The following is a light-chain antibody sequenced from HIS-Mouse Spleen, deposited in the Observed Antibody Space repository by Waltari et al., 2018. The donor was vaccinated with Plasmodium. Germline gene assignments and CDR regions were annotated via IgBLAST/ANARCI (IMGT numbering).Light chain of an antibody. CDR2: LNSDGSH. CDR3: QTWGTGMGV. J-gene: IGLJ2*01. V-gene: IGLV4-69*01. Sequence: QLVLTQSPSASASLGASVKLTCTLSSGHSSYAIAWHQQQPEKGPRDLRKLNSDGSHSKGDGTPDRCSGCSAGAERYLTISSLQSEDEADYYCQTWGTGMGVFGGGTKLTVL. CDR1: SGHSSYA.